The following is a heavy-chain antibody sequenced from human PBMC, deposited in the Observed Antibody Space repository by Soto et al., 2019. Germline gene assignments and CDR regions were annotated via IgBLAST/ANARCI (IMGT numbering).Heavy chain of an antibody. J-gene: IGHJ5*02. CDR1: GGTFNNHA. CDR2: IIPIFGTS. V-gene: IGHV1-69*13. CDR3: ATDIGYSSGWPNWFDP. D-gene: IGHD6-19*01. Sequence: SVKLSCKASGGTFNNHAINWVRQAPGQGLEWMGGIIPIFGTSNYAQKFQGRVTITADESTRTAYMELSSLRSEDTAVYYCATDIGYSSGWPNWFDPWGQGTLVTVSS.